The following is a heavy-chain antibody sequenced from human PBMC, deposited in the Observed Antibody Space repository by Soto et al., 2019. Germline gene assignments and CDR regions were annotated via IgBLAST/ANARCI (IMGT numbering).Heavy chain of an antibody. V-gene: IGHV3-11*06. CDR3: ARGVRGDYDYFDY. CDR1: GFTFTDNY. J-gene: IGHJ4*02. Sequence: QVQLVESGGGLVKPGGSLRLSCAASGFTFTDNYMHWIRQAPGKGLEWVSYISTSSSYTNYADSVKGRFTISRDNAKNSLYRQMNSLRAEDTAVYYCARGVRGDYDYFDYWGQGTLVTVSS. CDR2: ISTSSSYT. D-gene: IGHD4-17*01.